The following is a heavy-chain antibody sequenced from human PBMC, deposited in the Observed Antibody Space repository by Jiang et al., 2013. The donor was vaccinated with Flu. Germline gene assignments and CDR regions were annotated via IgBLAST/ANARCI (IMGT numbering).Heavy chain of an antibody. J-gene: IGHJ4*02. CDR1: GDSMNSYSYS. Sequence: SETLSLTCSVSGDSMNSYSYSWDWIRQAPGQGLEWIGNVSLGGNTNYNPSLKSRVIISVDTSKNQFALRLSSVTAADTAVYYCARQSFHSSLDDWGQGTLVTVSS. CDR2: VSLGGNT. D-gene: IGHD3-16*01. CDR3: ARQSFHSSLDD. V-gene: IGHV4-39*01.